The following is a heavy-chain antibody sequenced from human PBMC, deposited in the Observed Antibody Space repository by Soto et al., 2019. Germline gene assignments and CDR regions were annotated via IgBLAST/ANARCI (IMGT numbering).Heavy chain of an antibody. J-gene: IGHJ4*02. V-gene: IGHV3-48*02. CDR3: GRGGGVGRTWGYY. D-gene: IGHD1-26*01. CDR2: ISSDETIV. Sequence: EVQVVASGGGLVQPGGSLRLSCEGFGYTFRGYGMIWVRQAPGKGLECVSYISSDETIVNYADSVKGRITISRDSAKNSMLWQMNSLRDEDTAVYYCGRGGGVGRTWGYYWCQGAQVTVSS. CDR1: GYTFRGYG.